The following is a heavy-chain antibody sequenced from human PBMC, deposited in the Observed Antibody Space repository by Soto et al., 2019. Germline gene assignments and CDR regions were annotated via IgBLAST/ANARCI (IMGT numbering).Heavy chain of an antibody. CDR1: GYTFTSYA. CDR2: INAGNGNT. Sequence: ASVKVSCKASGYTFTSYAMHWVRQAPGQRLEWMGWINAGNGNTKYSQKFQGRVTITRDTSASTAYMELSSLRSEDTAVYYCARVKPGIAVAGTSYWYFDLWGRGTLVTVS. CDR3: ARVKPGIAVAGTSYWYFDL. V-gene: IGHV1-3*01. J-gene: IGHJ2*01. D-gene: IGHD6-19*01.